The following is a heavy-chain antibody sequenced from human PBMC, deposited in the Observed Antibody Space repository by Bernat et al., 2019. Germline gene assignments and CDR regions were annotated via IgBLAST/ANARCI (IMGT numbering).Heavy chain of an antibody. CDR1: GFTFSTSW. D-gene: IGHD3-10*01. V-gene: IGHV3-74*01. J-gene: IGHJ4*02. CDR3: GGARYHGELDGY. CDR2: INTDGRST. Sequence: EVQVVESGGDLVQPGGSLRLSCAASGFTFSTSWMHWVRQAPGQGLVWVSRINTDGRSTTYADSVKGRFTISRDNAKNTLYLQMNSLRAEDTAVYYCGGARYHGELDGYWGQGTLVTVSS.